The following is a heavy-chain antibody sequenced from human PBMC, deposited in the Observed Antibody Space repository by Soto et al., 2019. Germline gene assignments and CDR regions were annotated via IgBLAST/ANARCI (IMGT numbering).Heavy chain of an antibody. J-gene: IGHJ6*02. CDR2: IYPGDSDT. CDR3: AGGGVRGVITRTRDYYGMDV. D-gene: IGHD3-10*01. Sequence: VEALKISCEGSGYSYTSYWFGWVRQMPGKGLEWMGIIYPGDSDTRYSPSFQGQVTISADKSISTAYLQWSSLKASDTAMYYCAGGGVRGVITRTRDYYGMDVWGQGTTVTVSS. CDR1: GYSYTSYW. V-gene: IGHV5-51*01.